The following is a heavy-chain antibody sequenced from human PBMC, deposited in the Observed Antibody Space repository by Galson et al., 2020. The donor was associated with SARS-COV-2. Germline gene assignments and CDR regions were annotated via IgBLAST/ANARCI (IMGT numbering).Heavy chain of an antibody. CDR2: IFSNDEK. Sequence: SGPTLVKPTETLTLTCTVPGFSLSNARMGVSWIRQPPGKALEWLAHIFSNDEKSYSTSLKSRLTISKDTSKSQVVLTMTNMDPVDTATYYCARIRTVEAGGYYYYGMDVWGQGTTVTVSS. J-gene: IGHJ6*02. CDR3: ARIRTVEAGGYYYYGMDV. CDR1: GFSLSNARMG. V-gene: IGHV2-26*01. D-gene: IGHD2-8*02.